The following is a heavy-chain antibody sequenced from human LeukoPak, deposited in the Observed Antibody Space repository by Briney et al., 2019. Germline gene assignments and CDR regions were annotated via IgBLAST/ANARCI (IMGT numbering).Heavy chain of an antibody. CDR3: ARGGVYGDYLNWFDP. Sequence: SETLSPTCTVSGGSISSGGYYWSWIRQHPGKGLEWIGYIYYSGSTYYNPSLKSRVTISVDTSKNQFSLKLSSVTAADTAVYYCARGGVYGDYLNWFDPWGQGTLVTVSS. V-gene: IGHV4-30-4*08. CDR1: GGSISSGGYY. J-gene: IGHJ5*02. CDR2: IYYSGST. D-gene: IGHD4-17*01.